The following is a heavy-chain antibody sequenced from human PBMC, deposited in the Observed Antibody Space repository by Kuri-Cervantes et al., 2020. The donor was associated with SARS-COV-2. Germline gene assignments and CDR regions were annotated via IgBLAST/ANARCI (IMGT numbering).Heavy chain of an antibody. V-gene: IGHV4-4*07. J-gene: IGHJ4*02. Sequence: SETLSLTCTVSGGSMNNYFWNWIRQPAGKGLEWIGRIYTSGNTNYNPSLKSRVTISTDAPKNQVSLTLRSVTAADTAVYYCATPFGVVPYWGRGTLVTVSS. D-gene: IGHD3-3*01. CDR2: IYTSGNT. CDR1: GGSMNNYF. CDR3: ATPFGVVPY.